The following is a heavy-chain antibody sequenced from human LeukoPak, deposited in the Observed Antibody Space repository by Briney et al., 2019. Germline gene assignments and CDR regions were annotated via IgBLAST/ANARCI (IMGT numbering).Heavy chain of an antibody. Sequence: PSETMSLTCTVSGGSISSGDYYWSWIRQPPGKGLEWIGYIYYSGSTYYNPSLKSRVTISVDTSKNQFSLKLSSVTAADTAVYYCARFYDSSGYYYVRYFDYWGQRTLVTVSS. J-gene: IGHJ4*02. CDR1: GGSISSGDYY. CDR2: IYYSGST. V-gene: IGHV4-30-4*01. CDR3: ARFYDSSGYYYVRYFDY. D-gene: IGHD3-22*01.